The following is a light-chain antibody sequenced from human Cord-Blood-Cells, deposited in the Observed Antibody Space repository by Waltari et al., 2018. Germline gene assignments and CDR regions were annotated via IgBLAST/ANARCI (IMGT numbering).Light chain of an antibody. CDR2: EVS. CDR3: SSYAGSNNV. Sequence: QSALPQPPSASGSPGPSVTIPSTGTRSDVGGYNYVSWNQQHPGKAPKLMIYEVSKRPSGVPDRFSGSKSGNPASLTVSGLQAEDEADYYCSSYAGSNNVFGGGTKLTVL. V-gene: IGLV2-8*01. CDR1: RSDVGGYNY. J-gene: IGLJ3*02.